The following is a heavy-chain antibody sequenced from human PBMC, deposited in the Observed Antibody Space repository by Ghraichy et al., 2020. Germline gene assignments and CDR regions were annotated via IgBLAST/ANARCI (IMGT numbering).Heavy chain of an antibody. J-gene: IGHJ4*02. V-gene: IGHV3-30*02. Sequence: GESLNISCAASGFTFSSYGMHWVRQAPGKGLEWVAFIRYDGSNKYYADSVKGRFTISRDNSKNTLYLQMNSLRAEDTAVYYCAKGHGLMVYASHFDYWGQGTLVTVSS. CDR3: AKGHGLMVYASHFDY. CDR1: GFTFSSYG. D-gene: IGHD2-8*01. CDR2: IRYDGSNK.